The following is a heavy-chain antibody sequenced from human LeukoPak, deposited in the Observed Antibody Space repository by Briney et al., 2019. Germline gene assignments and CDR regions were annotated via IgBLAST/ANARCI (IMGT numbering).Heavy chain of an antibody. CDR1: GGSISSYY. Sequence: SETLSLTCTVSGGSISSYYWSWIRQPPGKGLELIGYIYYSGSTNYNPSLKSRVTISVDTSKNQFSLKLSSVTAADMAVYYCSRHVNTFDYWGQGALVTVSS. CDR2: IYYSGST. V-gene: IGHV4-59*08. CDR3: SRHVNTFDY. J-gene: IGHJ4*02.